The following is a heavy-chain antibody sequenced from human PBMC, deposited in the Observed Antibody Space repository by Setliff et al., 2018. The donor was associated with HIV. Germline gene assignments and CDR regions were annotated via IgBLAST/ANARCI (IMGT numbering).Heavy chain of an antibody. V-gene: IGHV1-58*02. J-gene: IGHJ6*03. Sequence: SVKVSCKASGFTFTSSVMQWVRQARGQSPEWMGWIVVGSGSTSYAQKFQGRVTMTRDTSTSTVYMELSSLRSEDTAVYYCARDYDILTGYTDYYYMDVWGKGTTVTVSS. CDR2: IVVGSGST. CDR3: ARDYDILTGYTDYYYMDV. CDR1: GFTFTSSV. D-gene: IGHD3-9*01.